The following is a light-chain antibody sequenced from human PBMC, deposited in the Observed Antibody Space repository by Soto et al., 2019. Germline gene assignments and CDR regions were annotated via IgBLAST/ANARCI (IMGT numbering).Light chain of an antibody. Sequence: DIQMTHSPSSLSASVGDRVTITCQASQDISNYLNWYQQKPGKAPKLLIYDASNLETGVPSRFSGSGSGTDFTLTISSLQPEDFATYYCQQLHDYPITFGQGTRLEIK. CDR3: QQLHDYPIT. CDR2: DAS. CDR1: QDISNY. J-gene: IGKJ5*01. V-gene: IGKV1-33*01.